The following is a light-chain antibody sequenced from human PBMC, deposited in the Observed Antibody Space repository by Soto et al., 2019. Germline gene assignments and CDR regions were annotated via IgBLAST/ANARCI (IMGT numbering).Light chain of an antibody. Sequence: DIVMTQSPLSLPVTPGEPASISCRSSQSLLHLNGNNYLDWYLQKPGQSPQLLIYLGSNRASGVPDRFSGSGSGTDFTLKISRVEAEDVGVYHCMQALRAPPTFGQGTKVDIK. CDR1: QSLLHLNGNNY. CDR2: LGS. CDR3: MQALRAPPT. V-gene: IGKV2-28*01. J-gene: IGKJ1*01.